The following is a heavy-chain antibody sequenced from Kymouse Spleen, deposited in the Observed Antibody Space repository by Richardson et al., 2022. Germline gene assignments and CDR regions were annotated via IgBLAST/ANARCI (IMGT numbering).Heavy chain of an antibody. Sequence: EVQLVESGGGLVKPGGSLRLSCAASGFTFSNAWMSWVRQAPGKGLEWVGRIKSKTDGGTTDYAAPVKGRFTISRDDSKNTLYLQMNSLKTEDTAVYYCTTDGITIFGVVIDYYYYGMDVWGQGTTVTVSS. V-gene: IGHV3-15*01. J-gene: IGHJ6*02. CDR2: IKSKTDGGTT. CDR1: GFTFSNAW. CDR3: TTDGITIFGVVIDYYYYGMDV. D-gene: IGHD3-3*01.